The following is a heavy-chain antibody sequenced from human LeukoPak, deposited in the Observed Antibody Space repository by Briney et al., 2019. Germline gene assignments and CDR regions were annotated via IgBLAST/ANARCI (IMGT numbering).Heavy chain of an antibody. Sequence: SVKVSCKASGGTFSSYAISWVRQAPGQGLEWMGGIIPIFGTANYAQKFQGRVTITADKSTSTAYMELSSLRPEDTAVYYCARDETYYDILTGPHPNWFDPWGQGTLVTVSS. V-gene: IGHV1-69*06. D-gene: IGHD3-9*01. CDR1: GGTFSSYA. CDR2: IIPIFGTA. J-gene: IGHJ5*02. CDR3: ARDETYYDILTGPHPNWFDP.